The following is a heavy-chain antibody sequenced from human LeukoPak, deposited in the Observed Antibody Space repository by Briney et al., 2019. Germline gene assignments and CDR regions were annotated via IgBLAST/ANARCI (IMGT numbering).Heavy chain of an antibody. D-gene: IGHD3-10*01. CDR2: IYHSGIT. J-gene: IGHJ4*02. Sequence: SETLSLTCAVSGGSISSSNWWSWVRQSPGKGLEWIGEIYHSGITNYNPSLKSRVTISVDKSKNQFSLKLSSVTAADTAIYYCARRIVRGVIFKYFDYWGQGTLVTVSS. CDR1: GGSISSSNW. V-gene: IGHV4-4*02. CDR3: ARRIVRGVIFKYFDY.